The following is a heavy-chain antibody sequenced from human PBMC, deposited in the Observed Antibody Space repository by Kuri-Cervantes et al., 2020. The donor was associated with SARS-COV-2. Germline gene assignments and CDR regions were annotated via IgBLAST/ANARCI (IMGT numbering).Heavy chain of an antibody. CDR1: GYSFTSYW. Sequence: GGSLRLSCKGSGYSFTSYWIGWVRQMPGKGLEWMGIIYSGDSDTRYSPSFQGQVTISADKSISTAYLQWSSLKASDTAMYYCARNISRGWDYSDYWGQGTLVTVSS. V-gene: IGHV5-51*01. J-gene: IGHJ4*02. CDR2: IYSGDSDT. D-gene: IGHD1-26*01. CDR3: ARNISRGWDYSDY.